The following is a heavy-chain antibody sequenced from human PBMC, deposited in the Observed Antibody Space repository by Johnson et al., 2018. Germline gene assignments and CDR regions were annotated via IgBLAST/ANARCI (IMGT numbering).Heavy chain of an antibody. D-gene: IGHD2-2*01. CDR1: GFTFRNYG. Sequence: QVQLVESGGGVVEPGRSLRLSCAASGFTFRNYGMHWVRQAPGKGLEWVAIISYAGSNTEYTDSVNGRFTISRYNSENTLYLQMNTLRPDDTGVYYCAQDPVWVAVVPTAEYFQHWGQGTLVTVSS. CDR3: AQDPVWVAVVPTAEYFQH. V-gene: IGHV3-30*18. CDR2: ISYAGSNT. J-gene: IGHJ1*01.